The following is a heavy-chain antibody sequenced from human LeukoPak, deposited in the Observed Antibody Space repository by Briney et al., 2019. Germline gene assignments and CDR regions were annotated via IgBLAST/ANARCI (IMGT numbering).Heavy chain of an antibody. CDR1: GFTFSGSA. V-gene: IGHV3-73*01. CDR2: IRSKANSYAT. J-gene: IGHJ4*02. Sequence: GGSLRLSCAASGFTFSGSAMHWVRQASGKGPEWVGRIRSKANSYATAYAASVKGRFTISRDDSKNTAYLQMNSLKTEDTAVYYCAMIVVALDYWGQGTLVTVSS. D-gene: IGHD3-22*01. CDR3: AMIVVALDY.